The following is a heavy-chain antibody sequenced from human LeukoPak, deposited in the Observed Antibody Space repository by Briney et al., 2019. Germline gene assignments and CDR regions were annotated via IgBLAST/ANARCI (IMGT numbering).Heavy chain of an antibody. Sequence: SGGSLRLSCAASGFTFDDYAMHWVRQAPGKGLEWVSGISWNSGSIGYADSVKGRFTISRDNAKNSLYLQMNSLRAEDTALYYCAKGNDYGGNSGLSYYFDYWGQGTLVTVSS. J-gene: IGHJ4*02. V-gene: IGHV3-9*01. CDR2: ISWNSGSI. D-gene: IGHD4-23*01. CDR1: GFTFDDYA. CDR3: AKGNDYGGNSGLSYYFDY.